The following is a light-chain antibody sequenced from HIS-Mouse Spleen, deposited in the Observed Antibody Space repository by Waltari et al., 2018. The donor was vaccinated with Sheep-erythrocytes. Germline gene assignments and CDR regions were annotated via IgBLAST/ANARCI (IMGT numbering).Light chain of an antibody. CDR2: DES. CDR3: GTWDSSLSALFV. V-gene: IGLV3-21*02. J-gene: IGLJ1*01. CDR1: NIGSKS. Sequence: SYVLTQPPSVSVAPGQTARITCGGNNIGSKSVHWYQQKPGQAPVLVVYDESDRPSGVPDRFSGSKSGTSATLGITGLQTGDEADYYCGTWDSSLSALFVFGTGTKVTVL.